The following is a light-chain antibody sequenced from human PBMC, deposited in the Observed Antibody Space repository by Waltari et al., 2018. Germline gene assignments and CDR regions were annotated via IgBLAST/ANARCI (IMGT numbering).Light chain of an antibody. CDR2: WAS. J-gene: IGKJ2*01. CDR1: QSVLYSSNNKNY. Sequence: DIVMTQSPDSLAVSLGERATINCKSSQSVLYSSNNKNYLAWYQQKPGQPPKLLMYWASTRESGVPDRFSGSGSGTDFTLTISSLQAEDVAVYYCLQYYSTPLTFGQGTKLEIK. CDR3: LQYYSTPLT. V-gene: IGKV4-1*01.